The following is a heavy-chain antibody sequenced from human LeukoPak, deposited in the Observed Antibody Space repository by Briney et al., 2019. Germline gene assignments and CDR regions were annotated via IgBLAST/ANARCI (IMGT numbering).Heavy chain of an antibody. V-gene: IGHV3-21*04. D-gene: IGHD1-26*01. Sequence: GGSLRLSCAASGFTFSSYSMNWVRQAPGKGLEWVSSISSSSSYIYYADSVKSRFTVSRDNAKNSLYLQMNSLRAEDTAVYYCAKDHSFTAPSDYWGQGTLVTVS. CDR1: GFTFSSYS. CDR2: ISSSSSYI. CDR3: AKDHSFTAPSDY. J-gene: IGHJ4*02.